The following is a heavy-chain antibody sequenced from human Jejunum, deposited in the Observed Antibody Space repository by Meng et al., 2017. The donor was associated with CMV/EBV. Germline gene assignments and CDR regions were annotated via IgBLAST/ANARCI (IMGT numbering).Heavy chain of an antibody. J-gene: IGHJ3*02. D-gene: IGHD3-10*01. CDR2: IHYDGSNK. CDR1: G. CDR3: AKAYYSSRSYYNVGDAFDI. Sequence: GMHWVRQFPGKGLEWVAFIHYDGSNKFYADSVRGRFTISRDNSKHTLYLQMNSLRAEDTALYYCAKAYYSSRSYYNVGDAFDIWGQGTTVTVSS. V-gene: IGHV3-30*02.